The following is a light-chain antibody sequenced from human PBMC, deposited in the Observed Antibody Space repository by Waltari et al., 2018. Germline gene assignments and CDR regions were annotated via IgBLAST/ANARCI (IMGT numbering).Light chain of an antibody. CDR1: SSDVGGDNY. V-gene: IGLV2-8*01. Sequence: QSALTQLPSASGSPGQSVTMSCTGTSSDVGGDNYVSWYQQHPGKAPKLLNYQVSKRPSGVPDRFSGSKSGNTASLTVSGLQAEDEAEYFCTSHAGTNSVFGGGTKLTVL. CDR2: QVS. J-gene: IGLJ3*02. CDR3: TSHAGTNSV.